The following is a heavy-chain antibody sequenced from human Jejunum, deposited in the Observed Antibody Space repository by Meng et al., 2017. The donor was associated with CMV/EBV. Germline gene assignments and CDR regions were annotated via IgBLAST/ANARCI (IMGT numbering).Heavy chain of an antibody. Sequence: EVVPLGSGGVLVQPGGPLRSSGTGSGFTFTYWMHWVRQAPGKGPEWLSRINNDGSTINYADSVKGRFTISRDNAKNTLYLQMNSLRVEDTAVYYCARAGSYRFDYWGQGTLVTVSS. CDR3: ARAGSYRFDY. CDR2: INNDGSTI. D-gene: IGHD1-14*01. CDR1: GFTFTYW. V-gene: IGHV3-74*02. J-gene: IGHJ4*02.